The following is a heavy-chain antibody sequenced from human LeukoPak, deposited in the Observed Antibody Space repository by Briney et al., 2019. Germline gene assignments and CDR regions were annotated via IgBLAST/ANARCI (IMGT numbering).Heavy chain of an antibody. J-gene: IGHJ4*02. CDR3: ARGYSGTYLTVGY. CDR2: MYYTGST. CDR1: GGSISSYF. V-gene: IGHV4-59*01. Sequence: SETLSLTCSVSGGSISSYFWSWIRQPPGKGLEWIGSMYYTGSTNYNPSLKSRVTISVDTSKNQFSLKLSSVTAADTAMYYCARGYSGTYLTVGYWGQGTLVTVSS. D-gene: IGHD1-26*01.